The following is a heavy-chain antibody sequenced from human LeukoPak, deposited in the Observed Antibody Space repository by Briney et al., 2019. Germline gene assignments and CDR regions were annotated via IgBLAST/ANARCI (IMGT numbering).Heavy chain of an antibody. J-gene: IGHJ6*02. V-gene: IGHV4-34*01. D-gene: IGHD3-10*01. CDR2: INHSGST. Sequence: SETLSLTCAVYGGSFSGYYWSWIRQPPGKGLEWIGEINHSGSTNYNPSLKSRVTISVDTSKNQFSLKLSSVTAADTAVYYCARSLPPYGSGTTYYGMDVWGQGTTATVSS. CDR3: ARSLPPYGSGTTYYGMDV. CDR1: GGSFSGYY.